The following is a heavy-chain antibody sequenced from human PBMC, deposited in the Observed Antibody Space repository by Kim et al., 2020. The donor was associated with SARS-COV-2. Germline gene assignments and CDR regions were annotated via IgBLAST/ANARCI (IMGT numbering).Heavy chain of an antibody. V-gene: IGHV3-11*06. J-gene: IGHJ4*02. CDR2: ISSSSSYT. D-gene: IGHD3-10*01. CDR1: GFTFSDYY. Sequence: GGSLRLSCAASGFTFSDYYMSWIRQAPGKGLEWVSYISSSSSYTNYADSVKGRFTISRDNAKNSLYLQMNSLRAEDTAVYYCARVLRITIVRGVSDYFDYWGQGTLVTVSS. CDR3: ARVLRITIVRGVSDYFDY.